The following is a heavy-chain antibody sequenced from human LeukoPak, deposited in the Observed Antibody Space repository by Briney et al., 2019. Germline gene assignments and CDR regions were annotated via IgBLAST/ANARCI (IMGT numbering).Heavy chain of an antibody. V-gene: IGHV3-15*01. CDR2: IKSKTDGGTT. J-gene: IGHJ4*02. CDR1: GFTFSDSY. Sequence: GGSLRLSCAASGFTFSDSYMSWVRQAPGKGLEWVGRIKSKTDGGTTDYAAPVKGRLTISRDDSKNTLYLQMNSLKTEDTAVYYCTTGPLWFGELLHYWGQGTLVTVSS. CDR3: TTGPLWFGELLHY. D-gene: IGHD3-10*01.